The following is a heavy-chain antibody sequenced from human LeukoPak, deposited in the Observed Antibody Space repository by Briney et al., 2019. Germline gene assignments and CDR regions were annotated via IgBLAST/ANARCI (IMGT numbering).Heavy chain of an antibody. V-gene: IGHV3-43*02. J-gene: IGHJ4*02. D-gene: IGHD3-9*01. CDR3: AKDRLRYFDWSHSSDY. CDR1: GFTFDDYA. Sequence: AGGSLRLSCAASGFTFDDYAMHWVRQAPGKGLEWVSLISGDGGSTYYADSAKGRFTISRDNSKNSLYLQMNSLRTEDTALYYCAKDRLRYFDWSHSSDYWGQGTLVTVSS. CDR2: ISGDGGST.